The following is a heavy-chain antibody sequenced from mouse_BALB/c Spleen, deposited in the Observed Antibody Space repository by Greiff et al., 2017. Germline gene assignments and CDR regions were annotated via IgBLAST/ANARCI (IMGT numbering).Heavy chain of an antibody. CDR2: ILPGSGST. J-gene: IGHJ3*01. Sequence: QVQLQQSGAELMKPGASVKISCKATGYTFSSYWIEWVKQRPGHGLEWIGEILPGSGSTNYNEKFKGKATITADTSSNTAYMQLSSLTSEDSAVYYCARGIIYYDYPWFAYWGQGTLVTVSA. CDR1: GYTFSSYW. CDR3: ARGIIYYDYPWFAY. V-gene: IGHV1-9*01. D-gene: IGHD2-4*01.